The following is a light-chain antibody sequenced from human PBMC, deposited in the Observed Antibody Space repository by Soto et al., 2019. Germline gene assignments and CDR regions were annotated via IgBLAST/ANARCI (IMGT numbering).Light chain of an antibody. V-gene: IGKV1-5*01. Sequence: DIQMTQSPSTLSASIGDTVTITCRASQSINRWLAWYQQKPGEAPKLLIYDASSLESGVPSRFSSTGSGTEFTLIISRVHPDDFANYCRQQYRSYWTFGQGTKVDIK. CDR2: DAS. CDR3: QQYRSYWT. CDR1: QSINRW. J-gene: IGKJ1*01.